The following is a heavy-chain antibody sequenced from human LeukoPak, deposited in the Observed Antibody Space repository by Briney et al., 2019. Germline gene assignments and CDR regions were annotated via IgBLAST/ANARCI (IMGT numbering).Heavy chain of an antibody. CDR3: AKDYYDSSGYYANAFDI. V-gene: IGHV3-23*01. D-gene: IGHD3-22*01. J-gene: IGHJ3*02. CDR2: ISGSGGST. Sequence: PGGSLRLSCAASGFTFSSYAMSWVRQAPGKGLEWVSAISGSGGSTYYADPVKGRFTISRDNSKNTLYLQMNSLRAEDTAVYYCAKDYYDSSGYYANAFDIWGQGTMVTVSS. CDR1: GFTFSSYA.